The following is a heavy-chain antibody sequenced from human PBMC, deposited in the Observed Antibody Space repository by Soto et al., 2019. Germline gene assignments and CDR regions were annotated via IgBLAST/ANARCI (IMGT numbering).Heavy chain of an antibody. Sequence: QVHLVQSGAEVEKPGASVKVSCKASGYTFTDYGISLVPQAPGQGLQWMGWIPAFNGNTKYAQQFQSRVTITTATSTSTAYMELRSLQSDDTAVYYCARISQSDLWSGYYASFDYSGQGTLVTVSS. CDR3: ARISQSDLWSGYYASFDY. D-gene: IGHD3-3*01. V-gene: IGHV1-18*01. CDR1: GYTFTDYG. CDR2: IPAFNGNT. J-gene: IGHJ4*02.